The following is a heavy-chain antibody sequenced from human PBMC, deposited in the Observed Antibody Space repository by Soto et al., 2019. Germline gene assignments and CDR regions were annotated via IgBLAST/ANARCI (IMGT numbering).Heavy chain of an antibody. D-gene: IGHD2-21*02. Sequence: GASVKVSCKASGFTFFTSAVQWVRQARGQGLEWIGWIVVGSGNTNYAQKFQERVTITRDMSTNTAYMELTSLRSEDTAVYYCAADPYCGGDFYFDYWGHGIMVTVSS. J-gene: IGHJ4*01. CDR1: GFTFFTSA. CDR2: IVVGSGNT. CDR3: AADPYCGGDFYFDY. V-gene: IGHV1-58*01.